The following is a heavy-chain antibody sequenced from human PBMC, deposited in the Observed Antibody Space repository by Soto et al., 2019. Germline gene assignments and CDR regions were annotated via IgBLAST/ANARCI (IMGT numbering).Heavy chain of an antibody. Sequence: EVQLVESGGGLVQPGGSLRLSCAASGFTFNSYSMNWVRQAPGKGLEWVSYISTSSSSIYYADSVKGRFTISRDNAKNSLYLQMNSLRAEDTAVYYCARDRVFRTPYYFDNWGQGTPVTVSS. CDR3: ARDRVFRTPYYFDN. V-gene: IGHV3-48*01. CDR1: GFTFNSYS. J-gene: IGHJ4*02. CDR2: ISTSSSSI. D-gene: IGHD3-3*01.